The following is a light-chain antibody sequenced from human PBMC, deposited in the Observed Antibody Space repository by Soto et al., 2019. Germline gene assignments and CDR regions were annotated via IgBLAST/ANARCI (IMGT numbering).Light chain of an antibody. Sequence: QSVLTQPPSASGTPGQRVTISCSGSYSNIGSNTVHWYQQLPGTAPKLLVYSDNHRPSGVPDRFSGSRSDTSASLAISGLQSEDETDYYCAAWDDSLNGPVFGRGTKLTVL. V-gene: IGLV1-44*01. CDR1: YSNIGSNT. CDR2: SDN. J-gene: IGLJ2*01. CDR3: AAWDDSLNGPV.